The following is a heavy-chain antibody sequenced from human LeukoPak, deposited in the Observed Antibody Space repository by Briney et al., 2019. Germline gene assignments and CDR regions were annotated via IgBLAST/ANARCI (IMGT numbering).Heavy chain of an antibody. CDR2: IYYSGST. J-gene: IGHJ4*02. V-gene: IGHV4-39*07. D-gene: IGHD3-10*01. Sequence: PSETLSLTCTVSGGSISSSSYYWGWIRQPPGKGLEWIGSIYYSGSTYYNPSLKSRVTISVDTSKNQFSLKLSSVTAADTAVYYCARVLVGFGDKGFDYWGQGTLVTVSS. CDR1: GGSISSSSYY. CDR3: ARVLVGFGDKGFDY.